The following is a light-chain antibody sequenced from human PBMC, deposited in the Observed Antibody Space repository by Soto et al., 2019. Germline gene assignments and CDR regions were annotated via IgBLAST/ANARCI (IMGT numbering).Light chain of an antibody. CDR2: EVS. CDR1: TSDVGSYNL. CDR3: CSYATPRQ. V-gene: IGLV2-23*02. Sequence: QAVVTQPASVSGSPGQSITISCTGTTSDVGSYNLVSWYQQHPGKAPKLIIYEVSERPSGVSTRFSGSKSGNMASLTISGLQAEDEAEYYCCSYATPRQFGGGTKLTVL. J-gene: IGLJ2*01.